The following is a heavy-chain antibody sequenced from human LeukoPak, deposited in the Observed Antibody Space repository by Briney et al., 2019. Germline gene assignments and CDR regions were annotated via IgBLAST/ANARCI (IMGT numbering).Heavy chain of an antibody. J-gene: IGHJ4*02. CDR2: IRSKAYGGTT. CDR3: TRDLYALDY. Sequence: GGSLRLSCTASGFTFGGYAMSWFRQAPGKGLEWVGFIRSKAYGGTTEYAASVKGRFTISRDDSKSIAYLQMNSLKTEDTAVYYCTRDLYALDYWGQGTLVTVSS. D-gene: IGHD5/OR15-5a*01. CDR1: GFTFGGYA. V-gene: IGHV3-49*03.